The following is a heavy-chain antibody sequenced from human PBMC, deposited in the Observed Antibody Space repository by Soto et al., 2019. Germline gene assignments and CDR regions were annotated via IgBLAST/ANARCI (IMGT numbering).Heavy chain of an antibody. J-gene: IGHJ4*02. Sequence: SETLSLTCTVSGGSISSSSYYWGWIRQPPGKGLEWIGSIYYSGSTYYNPSLKSRVTISVDTSKNQFSLKLSSVTAADTAVYYCARRRHYYDHTGFDYWGQGALVTVS. CDR2: IYYSGST. CDR1: GGSISSSSYY. D-gene: IGHD3-22*01. V-gene: IGHV4-39*01. CDR3: ARRRHYYDHTGFDY.